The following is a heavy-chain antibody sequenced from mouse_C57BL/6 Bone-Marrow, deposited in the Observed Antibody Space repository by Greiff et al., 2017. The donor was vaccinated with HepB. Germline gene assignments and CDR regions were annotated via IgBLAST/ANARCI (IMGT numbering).Heavy chain of an antibody. CDR2: ISDGGSYT. D-gene: IGHD1-1*01. Sequence: EVQLMESGGGLVKPGGSLKLSCAASGFTFSSYAMSWVRQTPEKRLEWVATISDGGSYTYYPDNVKGRFTISRDNAKNNLYLQMSHLKSEDTAMYYCASPYYGSSYDYAMDYWGQGTSVTVSS. V-gene: IGHV5-4*01. J-gene: IGHJ4*01. CDR3: ASPYYGSSYDYAMDY. CDR1: GFTFSSYA.